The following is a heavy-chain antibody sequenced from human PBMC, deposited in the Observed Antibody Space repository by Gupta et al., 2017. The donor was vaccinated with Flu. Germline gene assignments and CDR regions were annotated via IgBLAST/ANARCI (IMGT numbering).Heavy chain of an antibody. D-gene: IGHD6-19*01. J-gene: IGHJ4*02. V-gene: IGHV3-64*01. CDR1: GLSFSSHA. CDR3: AGSIAVAGTGYYFDY. Sequence: EVQLVESGGGLVKPGGSLRRSCAASGLSFSSHAMCWVRQAPGKGLEYVSAISTNGCSTYYANSVKGRFTISRDNSKNTLYLQMGSLRTEDMAVYYCAGSIAVAGTGYYFDYWGQGTLVTVSS. CDR2: ISTNGCST.